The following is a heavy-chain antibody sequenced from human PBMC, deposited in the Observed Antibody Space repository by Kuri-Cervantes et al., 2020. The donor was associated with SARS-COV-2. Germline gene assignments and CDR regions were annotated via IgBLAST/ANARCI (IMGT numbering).Heavy chain of an antibody. D-gene: IGHD2-15*01. CDR1: GFPVASNY. CDR2: IYSGGST. V-gene: IGHV3-66*01. J-gene: IGHJ6*02. CDR3: ARDLICSTCDTPDYYGMEV. Sequence: GESLKISCAASGFPVASNYINWVRQAPEKGLEWVSSIYSGGSTHYAESLKGRFTISRDTSKNTVYLQMNSLRGEDTGVYYCARDLICSTCDTPDYYGMEVWGQGTTVTVSS.